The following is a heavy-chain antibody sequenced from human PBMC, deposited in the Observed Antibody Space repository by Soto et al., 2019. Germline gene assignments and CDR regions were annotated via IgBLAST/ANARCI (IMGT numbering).Heavy chain of an antibody. CDR2: IYTSGST. J-gene: IGHJ6*02. V-gene: IGHV4-4*07. CDR1: GGSISSYY. Sequence: SETLSLTCTVSGGSISSYYWSWIRQPAGKGLEWIGRIYTSGSTNYNPSLKSRVTMSVDTSKNQFSLKLSSVTAADTAVYHCARDSSSSWYSGYHYYYGMDVWGQGTTVTVSS. D-gene: IGHD6-13*01. CDR3: ARDSSSSWYSGYHYYYGMDV.